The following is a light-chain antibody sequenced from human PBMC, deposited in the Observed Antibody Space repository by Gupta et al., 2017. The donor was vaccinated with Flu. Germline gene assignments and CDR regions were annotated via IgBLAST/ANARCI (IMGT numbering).Light chain of an antibody. J-gene: IGLJ3*02. CDR2: EVS. Sequence: SDVDVYDYVSLYRHHPGKAHKLIIYEVSNRPPGVSNRFSGSKSGYTASLTISGLQAEDEAYYYCSSYLRSSTVNWVFGGGTKVTVL. CDR1: SDVDVYDY. CDR3: SSYLRSSTVNWV. V-gene: IGLV2-14*01.